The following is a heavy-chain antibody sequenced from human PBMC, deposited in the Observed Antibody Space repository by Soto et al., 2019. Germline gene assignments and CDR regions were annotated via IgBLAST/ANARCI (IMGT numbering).Heavy chain of an antibody. D-gene: IGHD2-2*01. J-gene: IGHJ5*02. Sequence: GASVKVSCKASGYTFTSYAMHWVRQAPGQRLEWMGWINAGNGNTKYSQKFQGRVTITRDTSASTAYMELSSLRSDDTAADYGARDREERGGIVVGPAATWFIPWGQGSLLTVPQ. V-gene: IGHV1-3*01. CDR1: GYTFTSYA. CDR3: ARDREERGGIVVGPAATWFIP. CDR2: INAGNGNT.